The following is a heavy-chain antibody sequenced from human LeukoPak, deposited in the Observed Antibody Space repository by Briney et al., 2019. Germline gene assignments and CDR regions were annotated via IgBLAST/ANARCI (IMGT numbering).Heavy chain of an antibody. D-gene: IGHD3-16*01. CDR1: GYTFTSYY. V-gene: IGHV1-46*01. J-gene: IGHJ6*03. CDR3: GGGGEGGGYYYYYMDV. Sequence: ASVKVSCKASGYTFTSYYMHWVRQAPGQGLEWMGIINPSGGSTSYAQKFQGRVTMTRDMSTSTVYMELSSLRSEDTAVYYCGGGGEGGGYYYYYMDVWGKGTTVTVSS. CDR2: INPSGGST.